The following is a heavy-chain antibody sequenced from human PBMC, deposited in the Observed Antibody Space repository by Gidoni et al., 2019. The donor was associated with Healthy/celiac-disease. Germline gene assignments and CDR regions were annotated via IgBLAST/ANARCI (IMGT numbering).Heavy chain of an antibody. Sequence: QITFKESGPTLVTPTQTLTLTCTFSGFSLSTSGVGVGWIRQPPGKALELLALIYWDDDKRYSPSLKSRLTITKDTSKNQVVLTMTNMDPVDTATYYCAHSWVGIAAAGPYNWFDPWGQGTLVTVSS. D-gene: IGHD6-13*01. CDR3: AHSWVGIAAAGPYNWFDP. V-gene: IGHV2-5*02. J-gene: IGHJ5*02. CDR2: IYWDDDK. CDR1: GFSLSTSGVG.